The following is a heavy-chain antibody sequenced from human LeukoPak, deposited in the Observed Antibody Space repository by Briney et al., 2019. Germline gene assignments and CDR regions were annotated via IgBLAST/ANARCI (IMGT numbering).Heavy chain of an antibody. CDR1: GGSFSGYY. D-gene: IGHD3-10*01. CDR2: INHSGST. J-gene: IGHJ5*02. Sequence: SETLSLTCAVYGGSFSGYYWSWIRQPPGKGLEWIGEINHSGSTNYNPSLKSRVTISVDTSKNQFSLKLSSVTAAVTAVYYCARGRGWFGELRKRWFDPWGQGTLVTVSS. V-gene: IGHV4-34*01. CDR3: ARGRGWFGELRKRWFDP.